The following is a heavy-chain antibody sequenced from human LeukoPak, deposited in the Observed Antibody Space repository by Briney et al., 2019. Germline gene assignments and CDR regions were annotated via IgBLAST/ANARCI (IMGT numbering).Heavy chain of an antibody. D-gene: IGHD6-19*01. J-gene: IGHJ4*02. CDR2: IHVAGRTT. CDR1: AVFPSSHW. V-gene: IGHV3-74*01. Sequence: GGSLRLSCASSAVFPSSHWMHWVRQAPGKGPVWVSRIHVAGRTTTYADPVKGQFTISRDNAKHTLSLQMNSLRAEDTAVYYCARYGGYSGWTAFDYWGQGTLATVSS. CDR3: ARYGGYSGWTAFDY.